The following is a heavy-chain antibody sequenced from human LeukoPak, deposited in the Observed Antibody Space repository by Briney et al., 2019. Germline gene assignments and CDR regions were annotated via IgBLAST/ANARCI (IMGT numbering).Heavy chain of an antibody. CDR1: GYTFTSYY. J-gene: IGHJ4*02. CDR2: INPSGGST. V-gene: IGHV1-46*01. D-gene: IGHD2-2*01. Sequence: ASVKVSCKASGYTFTSYYMHWVRQAPGQGLEWMGIINPSGGSTSYAQKFQGRVTMTRDMSTSTAYMELSSLRSEDTAVYYCARDYKRVPAAAVNFDYWGQGTLVTVSS. CDR3: ARDYKRVPAAAVNFDY.